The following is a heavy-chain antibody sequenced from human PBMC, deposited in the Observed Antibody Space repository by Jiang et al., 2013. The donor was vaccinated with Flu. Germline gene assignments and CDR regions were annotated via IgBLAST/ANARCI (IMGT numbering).Heavy chain of an antibody. J-gene: IGHJ5*02. CDR3: ARDSPTTSSRLNWFDP. CDR2: TYYRSKWYN. D-gene: IGHD1-1*01. V-gene: IGHV6-1*01. CDR1: GDSVSSNSAA. Sequence: QTLSLTCAISGDSVSSNSAAWNWIRQSPSRGLEWLGRTYYRSKWYNDYAISVKSRITINPDTSKNQFSLQLNSVTPEDTAVYYCARDSPTTSSRLNWFDPWGQGTLVTVSS.